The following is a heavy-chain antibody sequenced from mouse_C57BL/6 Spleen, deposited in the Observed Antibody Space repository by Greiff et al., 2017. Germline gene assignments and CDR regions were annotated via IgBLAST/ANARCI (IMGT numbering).Heavy chain of an antibody. CDR2: IDPNSGGT. CDR1: GYTFTSYW. CDR3: ARLSSSLWYFDV. Sequence: QVQLKQPGAELVKPGASVKLSCKASGYTFTSYWMHWVKQRPGRGLEWIGRIDPNSGGTKYNEKFKSKATLTVDKPSSTAYMQLSSLTSKDSAVYYCARLSSSLWYFDVWGTGTTVTVSS. V-gene: IGHV1-72*01. J-gene: IGHJ1*03. D-gene: IGHD1-1*01.